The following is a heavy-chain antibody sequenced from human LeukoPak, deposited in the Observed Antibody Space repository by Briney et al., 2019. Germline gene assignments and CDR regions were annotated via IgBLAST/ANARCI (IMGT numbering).Heavy chain of an antibody. CDR1: GGSFSGYY. Sequence: SETLSLTCAVYGGSFSGYYWSWIRQPPGKGLEWIGEINHGGSTNYNPSLKSRVTISVDTSKNRFSLKLSSVTAADTAVYYCARVWAGKIDYWGQGTLVTVSS. V-gene: IGHV4-34*01. CDR3: ARVWAGKIDY. D-gene: IGHD6-19*01. CDR2: INHGGST. J-gene: IGHJ4*02.